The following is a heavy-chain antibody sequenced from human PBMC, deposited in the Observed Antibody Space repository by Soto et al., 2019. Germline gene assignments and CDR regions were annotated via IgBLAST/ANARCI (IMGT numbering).Heavy chain of an antibody. CDR2: ISYDGSNK. D-gene: IGHD1-26*01. J-gene: IGHJ4*02. V-gene: IGHV3-30-3*01. CDR3: AKGATGHFDS. Sequence: QVQLVESGGGVVQPGRSLRLSCAASGFTFSSYAMHWVRQAPGKGLEWVAVISYDGSNKYYGDTVKGRFTISRDNSKNTLYLQMNSLRAEDTAVYYCAKGATGHFDSWGQGTLVTVSS. CDR1: GFTFSSYA.